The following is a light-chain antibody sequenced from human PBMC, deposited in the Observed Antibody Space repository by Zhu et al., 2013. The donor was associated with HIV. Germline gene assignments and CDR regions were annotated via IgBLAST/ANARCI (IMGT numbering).Light chain of an antibody. J-gene: IGLJ1*01. CDR2: EVS. V-gene: IGLV2-23*02. CDR3: CSYAGSSSFYV. Sequence: QSALTQPASVSGSPGQSITISCTGTSSDIGSYNLVSWYQHHPGKAPKLMIYEVSKRPSGVSNRFSGSKSGNTASLTISGLQAEDQGDYYCCSYAGSSSFYVFGTGTKVTV. CDR1: SSDIGSYNL.